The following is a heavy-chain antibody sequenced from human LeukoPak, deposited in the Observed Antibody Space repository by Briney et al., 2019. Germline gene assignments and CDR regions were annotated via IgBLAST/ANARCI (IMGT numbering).Heavy chain of an antibody. V-gene: IGHV3-7*01. CDR2: INQDGSGE. D-gene: IGHD2-2*01. J-gene: IGHJ4*02. CDR3: ARAGPYQLPPRPVDY. Sequence: GGSLRLSCAASGFTFSSYWMSWVRQAPGKGLEWVANINQDGSGEYYVDSVKGRFTISRDNAKNSLYLQMNSLRAEDTAVYYCARAGPYQLPPRPVDYWGQGTLVTVSS. CDR1: GFTFSSYW.